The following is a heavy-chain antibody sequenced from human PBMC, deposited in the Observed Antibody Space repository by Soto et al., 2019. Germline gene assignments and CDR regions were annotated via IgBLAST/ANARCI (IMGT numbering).Heavy chain of an antibody. J-gene: IGHJ1*01. CDR3: AISQSMVTLAYFQY. V-gene: IGHV1-3*01. D-gene: IGHD2-21*02. Sequence: QGHLVQSGAEVKKPGASVKVSCKASGYTLTSYAIHWVRQAPGQSFEWLGLINGDTGKSTYSGKFRGRFTITRDTHANTTYLEMNSLAYEDTGGYYCAISQSMVTLAYFQYWGQGTQVTVSS. CDR2: INGDTGKS. CDR1: GYTLTSYA.